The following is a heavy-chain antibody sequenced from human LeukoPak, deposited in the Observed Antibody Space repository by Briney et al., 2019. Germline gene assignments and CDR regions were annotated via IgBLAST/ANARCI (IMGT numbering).Heavy chain of an antibody. V-gene: IGHV3-74*01. CDR3: ARGLVITDIDY. CDR2: INSDGSST. J-gene: IGHJ4*02. D-gene: IGHD3-9*01. Sequence: GGSLRLSCAASGFTFSNFWMHWVRQAPGKGLVWVSRINSDGSSTSYADSVKGRFTISRDNAKNTLYLQMNSLRAEDTAVYYCARGLVITDIDYWGQGTLVTVSS. CDR1: GFTFSNFW.